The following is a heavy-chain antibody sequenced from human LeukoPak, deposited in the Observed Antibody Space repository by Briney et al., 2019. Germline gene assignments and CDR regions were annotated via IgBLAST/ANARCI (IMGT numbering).Heavy chain of an antibody. CDR2: INPSGGTT. CDR1: GYTFTGYY. Sequence: ASVKVSCKASGYTFTGYYIHWVRQAPGQGLEWMGIINPSGGTTRYAQKFQGRVTMTRDTSTSTVYMELSSLRSEDTAVYYCARDDYLAKNTMIQGYWGQGTLVTVSS. CDR3: ARDDYLAKNTMIQGY. D-gene: IGHD3-22*01. J-gene: IGHJ4*02. V-gene: IGHV1-46*01.